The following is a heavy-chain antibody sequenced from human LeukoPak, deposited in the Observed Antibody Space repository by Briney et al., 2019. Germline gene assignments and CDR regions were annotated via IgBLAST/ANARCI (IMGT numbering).Heavy chain of an antibody. D-gene: IGHD3-22*01. J-gene: IGHJ3*02. CDR3: ARGGLNFYDSSGYYSNDAFDI. V-gene: IGHV1-2*02. CDR1: GYTFTGYY. Sequence: ASVNVSCTASGYTFTGYYMHWVRQAPGQGLEWMGWINPNSGGTNYAQKFQGRVTMTRDTSISTAYMELSRLRSDDTAVYYCARGGLNFYDSSGYYSNDAFDIWGQGTMVTVSS. CDR2: INPNSGGT.